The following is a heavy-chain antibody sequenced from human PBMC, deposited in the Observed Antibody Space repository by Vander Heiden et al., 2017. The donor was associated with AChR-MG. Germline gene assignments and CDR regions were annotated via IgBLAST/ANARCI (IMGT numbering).Heavy chain of an antibody. V-gene: IGHV3-73*02. CDR1: GFTFSGPA. Sequence: EVQLVESGGGLVQPGGSLKLSCAASGFTFSGPAMHWVRQASGKGLEWVGRIRSKANSYATAYAASVKGRFTISRDDSKNTAYLQMNSLKTEDTAVYYCTRRGGEFDYWGQGTLVTVSS. J-gene: IGHJ4*02. CDR3: TRRGGEFDY. D-gene: IGHD2-21*01. CDR2: IRSKANSYAT.